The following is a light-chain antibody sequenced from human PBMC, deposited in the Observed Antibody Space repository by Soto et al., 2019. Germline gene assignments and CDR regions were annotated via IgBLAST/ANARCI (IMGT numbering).Light chain of an antibody. CDR1: QSVSSSY. Sequence: EIVLTQSHGTLSLSPGERATLSCRASQSVSSSYLAWYQQKPGQAPRLLIYGASSRATGIPDRFSGSGSGTDFTLTISRLEPEDFAVYYCQQYGSSPRETFGQGTRLEIK. J-gene: IGKJ5*01. CDR3: QQYGSSPRET. V-gene: IGKV3-20*01. CDR2: GAS.